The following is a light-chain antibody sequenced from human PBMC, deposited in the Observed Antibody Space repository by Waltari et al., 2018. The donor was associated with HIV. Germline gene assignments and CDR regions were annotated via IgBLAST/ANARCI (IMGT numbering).Light chain of an antibody. J-gene: IGLJ2*01. CDR2: SSK. Sequence: QSVLTQPPSTSGTPGQRVTISCSGGASTIGSNPVQWYHVLPGTAPKLLIYSSKQGSTGVPDRFSASKSGTSASLTISGLQSEDEAHYDCATWDDSGDGPMVFGRGTKLTVL. CDR1: ASTIGSNP. CDR3: ATWDDSGDGPMV. V-gene: IGLV1-44*01.